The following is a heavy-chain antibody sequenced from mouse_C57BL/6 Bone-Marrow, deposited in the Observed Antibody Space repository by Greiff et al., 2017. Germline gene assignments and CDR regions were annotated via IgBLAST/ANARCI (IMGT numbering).Heavy chain of an antibody. V-gene: IGHV8-12*01. CDR2: IFWDDDK. D-gene: IGHD1-3*01. CDR3: ARSGDYIYYFALDY. J-gene: IGHJ4*01. Sequence: QVTLKESGPGILQPSQTLSLTCSFSGFSLSTSGMGVSWIRQPSGKGLEWLAHIFWDDDKRYNSSLKSRLTISKDTSRNQVFLKLTSVDTADTATYYCARSGDYIYYFALDYWGQGTSVTVSS. CDR1: GFSLSTSGMG.